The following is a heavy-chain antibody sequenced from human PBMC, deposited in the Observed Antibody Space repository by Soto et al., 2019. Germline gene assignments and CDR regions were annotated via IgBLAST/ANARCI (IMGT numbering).Heavy chain of an antibody. V-gene: IGHV1-2*04. D-gene: IGHD6-13*01. CDR1: GYTFTGYY. J-gene: IGHJ4*02. CDR2: INPNSGGT. CDR3: ARGMVPGGSWFSGGEQCKR. Sequence: ASVKVSCKASGYTFTGYYMHWVRQAPGQGHEWMGWINPNSGGTKYAQKFQGWVTMTRDTSISTAYTELSRLRSDDKAASYCARGMVPGGSWFSGGEQCKRRGRGTLSIVSS.